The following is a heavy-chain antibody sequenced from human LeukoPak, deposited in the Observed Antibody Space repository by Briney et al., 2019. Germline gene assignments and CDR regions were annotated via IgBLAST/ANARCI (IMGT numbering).Heavy chain of an antibody. CDR3: ATSTYYYFYNPNV. CDR1: GFTVSDYY. V-gene: IGHV3-11*04. J-gene: IGHJ6*04. Sequence: GGSLGLSCGASGFTVSDYYMSWIRQAPGKGLEWVSYISPTGNSIYYADSVKGRFTISRGSAQNTLYLQMNSLRVEDTAVYYCATSTYYYFYNPNVWGKGTTVTVSS. CDR2: ISPTGNSI.